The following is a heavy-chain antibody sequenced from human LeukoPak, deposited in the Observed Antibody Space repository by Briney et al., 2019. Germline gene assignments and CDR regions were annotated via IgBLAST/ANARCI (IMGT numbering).Heavy chain of an antibody. V-gene: IGHV3-23*01. CDR3: AKDFETYYYDSSGYADAFDI. Sequence: GGSLRLSCAASGFTFSSYAMSWVRQAPGKGLEWVSAISGSGGSTYYADSVKGRFTISRDNSKNTLYLQMNSLRAEDTAVYYCAKDFETYYYDSSGYADAFDIWGQGTMVTVSS. CDR1: GFTFSSYA. D-gene: IGHD3-22*01. J-gene: IGHJ3*02. CDR2: ISGSGGST.